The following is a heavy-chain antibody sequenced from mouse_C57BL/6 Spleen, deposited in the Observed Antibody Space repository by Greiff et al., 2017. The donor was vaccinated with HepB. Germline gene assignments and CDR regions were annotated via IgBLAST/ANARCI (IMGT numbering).Heavy chain of an antibody. J-gene: IGHJ1*03. D-gene: IGHD2-10*02. CDR1: GFTFSSYT. CDR2: ISGGGGNT. V-gene: IGHV5-9*01. CDR3: ARQYGNARYFDV. Sequence: EVQGVESGGGLVKPGGSLKLSCAASGFTFSSYTMSWVRQTPEKRLEWVATISGGGGNTYYPDSVKGRFTISRDNAKNPLYLQMSSLRSEDTALYYWARQYGNARYFDVWGTGTTVTVSS.